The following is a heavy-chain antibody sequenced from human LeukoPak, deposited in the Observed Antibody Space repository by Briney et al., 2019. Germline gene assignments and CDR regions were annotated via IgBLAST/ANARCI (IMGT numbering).Heavy chain of an antibody. J-gene: IGHJ4*02. D-gene: IGHD3-22*01. Sequence: ASVKVSFKASGYTFTSYYMHWVRQAPGQGLEWMGIINPSGGSTSYAQKFQGRVTMTRDTSTSTVYMELSSLRSEDTAVYYCARGTYYYDSSGMAIDYWGQGTLVTVSS. CDR3: ARGTYYYDSSGMAIDY. CDR1: GYTFTSYY. V-gene: IGHV1-46*01. CDR2: INPSGGST.